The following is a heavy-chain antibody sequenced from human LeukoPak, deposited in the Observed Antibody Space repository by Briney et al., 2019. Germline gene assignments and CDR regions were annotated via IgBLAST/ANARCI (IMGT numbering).Heavy chain of an antibody. CDR3: SRGAPTIAMTGTGLDY. CDR1: GYTFSDYY. CDR2: VNPNSGGT. V-gene: IGHV1-2*02. Sequence: ASVKVSCKASGYTFSDYYMHWVRQAPGQGLEWMGWVNPNSGGTNYARKFQGRFTMTRDTSINTAYMEVSGLRSDDTAVYYCSRGAPTIAMTGTGLDYWGQGTLVAVSS. J-gene: IGHJ4*02. D-gene: IGHD6-19*01.